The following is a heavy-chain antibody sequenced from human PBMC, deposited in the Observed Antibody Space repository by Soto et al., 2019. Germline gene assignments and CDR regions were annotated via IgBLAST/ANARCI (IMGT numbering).Heavy chain of an antibody. Sequence: GASVKVSCKASGYTFTSYDINWVRQATGQGLEWMGWMNPNNGNTGYAQKFQGRVTMTRNTPISTAYMELSSLRSEDTAVYYCARGRPSSTRCWFSYYYGMDVWGQGTTVTVSS. J-gene: IGHJ6*02. V-gene: IGHV1-8*01. CDR2: MNPNNGNT. CDR3: ARGRPSSTRCWFSYYYGMDV. D-gene: IGHD2-2*01. CDR1: GYTFTSYD.